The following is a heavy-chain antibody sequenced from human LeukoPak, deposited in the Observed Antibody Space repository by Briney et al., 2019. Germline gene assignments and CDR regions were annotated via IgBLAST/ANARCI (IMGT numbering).Heavy chain of an antibody. Sequence: GASVKVSCKASGYTFTSYYMHWVRQAPGQGLEWMGIINPSGGSTSYAQKFQGRVTMTRGMSTSTVYMELSSLRSEDTAVYYCARDGTYCSGGSCYRYYYYYYYMDVWGKGTTVTVSS. J-gene: IGHJ6*03. D-gene: IGHD2-15*01. CDR2: INPSGGST. CDR3: ARDGTYCSGGSCYRYYYYYYYMDV. CDR1: GYTFTSYY. V-gene: IGHV1-46*01.